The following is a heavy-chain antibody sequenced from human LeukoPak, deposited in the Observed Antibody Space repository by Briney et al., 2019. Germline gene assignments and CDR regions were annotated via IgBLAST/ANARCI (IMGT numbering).Heavy chain of an antibody. CDR2: IYTSGST. CDR1: GGSISSGSYY. V-gene: IGHV4-61*02. CDR3: ARDLSYYYDSSGYYYFDY. Sequence: PSETLSLTCTVSGGSISSGSYYWSWIRQPAGKGLEWIGRIYTSGSTNYNPSLKSRVTISVDTSKNQSSLKLSSVTAADTAVYYCARDLSYYYDSSGYYYFDYWGQGTLVTVSS. J-gene: IGHJ4*02. D-gene: IGHD3-22*01.